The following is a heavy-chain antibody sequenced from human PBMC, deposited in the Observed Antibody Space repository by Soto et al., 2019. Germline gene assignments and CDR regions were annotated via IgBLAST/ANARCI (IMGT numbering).Heavy chain of an antibody. CDR1: GFTFSSYS. CDR3: ARDGYCSGGSCYSDAFDI. J-gene: IGHJ3*02. Sequence: GGSLRLSCAASGFTFSSYSMNWVRQAPGKGLEWVSSISSSSSYIYYADSVKGRFTISRDNAKNSLYLQMNSLRAEDTAVYYCARDGYCSGGSCYSDAFDIWGQGTMVTVSS. V-gene: IGHV3-21*01. D-gene: IGHD2-15*01. CDR2: ISSSSSYI.